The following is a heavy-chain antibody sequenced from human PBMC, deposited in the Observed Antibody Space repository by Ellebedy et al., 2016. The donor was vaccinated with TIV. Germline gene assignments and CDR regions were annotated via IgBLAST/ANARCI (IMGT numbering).Heavy chain of an antibody. CDR2: INGDTGKA. Sequence: AASVKVSCKASGYTFSTYGVTWVRQALGQGLEWVGWINGDTGKAEYGQKFQGRVTMTRDTSTNTVYMELWSLRSDDTAMYYCVRDWGTSTVIADSWGQGTQVTVSS. V-gene: IGHV1-18*01. CDR3: VRDWGTSTVIADS. J-gene: IGHJ4*02. CDR1: GYTFSTYG. D-gene: IGHD1-14*01.